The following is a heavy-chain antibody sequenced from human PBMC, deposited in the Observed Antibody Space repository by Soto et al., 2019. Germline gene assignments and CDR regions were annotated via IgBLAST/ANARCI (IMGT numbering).Heavy chain of an antibody. CDR2: IYYSGST. J-gene: IGHJ4*02. Sequence: QLQLQESGPGLVKPSETLSLTCTVSGGSISSSSYYWGWIRQPPGKGLEWIGSIYYSGSTYYNPSLKSRVTISVDTSKNQFSLKLSSVTAADTAVYYCARHHSGSLADYFDYWGQGTLVTVSS. V-gene: IGHV4-39*01. CDR1: GGSISSSSYY. D-gene: IGHD1-26*01. CDR3: ARHHSGSLADYFDY.